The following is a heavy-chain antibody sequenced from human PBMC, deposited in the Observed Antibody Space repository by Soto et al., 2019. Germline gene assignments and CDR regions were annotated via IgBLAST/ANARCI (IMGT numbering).Heavy chain of an antibody. CDR1: GFTFDDYA. D-gene: IGHD6-6*01. V-gene: IGHV3-9*01. CDR2: ISWNSGSI. CDR3: AKDIGEIAAAPTRYGMDV. Sequence: EVQLVESGGGLVQPGRSLRLSCAASGFTFDDYAMHWVRQAPGKGLEWVSGISWNSGSIGYADSVKGRFTISRDNAYNSLFLQMNSLRAEDTALYYCAKDIGEIAAAPTRYGMDVWGQGTTVTVSS. J-gene: IGHJ6*02.